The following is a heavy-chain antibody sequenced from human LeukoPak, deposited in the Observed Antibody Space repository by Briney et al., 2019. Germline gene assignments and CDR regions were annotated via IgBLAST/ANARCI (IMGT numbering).Heavy chain of an antibody. J-gene: IGHJ3*02. CDR2: IWYDGSNK. CDR3: AREGAGRAFDI. CDR1: GFTFSSYG. Sequence: GGSLRLSCAASGFTFSSYGMHWVRRAPGKGLEWVAVIWYDGSNKYYADSVKGRFTISRDNSKNTLYLQMNSLRAEESAVYYCAREGAGRAFDIWGQGTMVTVSS. D-gene: IGHD6-19*01. V-gene: IGHV3-33*01.